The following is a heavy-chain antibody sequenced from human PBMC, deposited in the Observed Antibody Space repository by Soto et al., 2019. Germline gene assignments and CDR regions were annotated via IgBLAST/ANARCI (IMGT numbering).Heavy chain of an antibody. CDR3: ARTNTAMVTGWFDP. J-gene: IGHJ5*02. Sequence: QVQLVQSGAEVKKPGSSVKVSCMASGGTFRSYAIRWVRQAPGQGLEWMGGIIPIFGTANYAQKFQGRVTITADESTSTAYMELSSLRSEDTAMYYCARTNTAMVTGWFDPWGQGTLVTVSS. CDR2: IIPIFGTA. CDR1: GGTFRSYA. V-gene: IGHV1-69*12. D-gene: IGHD5-18*01.